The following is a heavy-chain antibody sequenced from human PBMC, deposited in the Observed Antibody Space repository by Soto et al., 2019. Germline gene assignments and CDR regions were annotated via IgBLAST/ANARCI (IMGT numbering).Heavy chain of an antibody. Sequence: QVQLVQSGAEVKKPGASVKVSCKASGYTFTSYDINWVRQATGQGLEWMGWMNPNSGNTGYAQKFQGRVAMTRNTSISTAYMELSSLGSEDTAVYYCARAITIFGVGIIVWFDPWGQGTLVTVSS. CDR3: ARAITIFGVGIIVWFDP. CDR2: MNPNSGNT. V-gene: IGHV1-8*01. J-gene: IGHJ5*02. D-gene: IGHD3-3*01. CDR1: GYTFTSYD.